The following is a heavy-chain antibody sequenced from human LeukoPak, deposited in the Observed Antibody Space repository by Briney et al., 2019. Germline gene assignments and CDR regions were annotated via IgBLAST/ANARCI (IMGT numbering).Heavy chain of an antibody. CDR1: GFTFNMYW. CDR2: INQDGSEK. D-gene: IGHD3-3*01. J-gene: IGHJ6*02. Sequence: PGGSLRLSCAASGFTFNMYWMIWVRQAPGKGLEWVANINQDGSEKYCVDSVKGRFTVSRDNAKNSLYLEMSSLRAEDTAVYYCARYEMDVWGQGTTVIVSS. CDR3: ARYEMDV. V-gene: IGHV3-7*01.